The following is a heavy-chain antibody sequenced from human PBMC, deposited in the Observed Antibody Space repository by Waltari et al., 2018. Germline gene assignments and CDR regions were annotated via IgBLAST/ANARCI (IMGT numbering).Heavy chain of an antibody. CDR3: AVSPDTATSRAAFHF. V-gene: IGHV4-61*02. CDR1: GRSLRNLNFY. J-gene: IGHJ6*02. Sequence: QVQLQESGPGLATASQTLSLTCDVSGRSLRNLNFYWSCIRQPAGKGLWWLGRIYRSGVTDYNPSLRGRATMFLDMSKNQFSLTVDSLIAADTAVYYCAVSPDTATSRAAFHFWGPGTTVSVSS. D-gene: IGHD5-18*01. CDR2: IYRSGVT.